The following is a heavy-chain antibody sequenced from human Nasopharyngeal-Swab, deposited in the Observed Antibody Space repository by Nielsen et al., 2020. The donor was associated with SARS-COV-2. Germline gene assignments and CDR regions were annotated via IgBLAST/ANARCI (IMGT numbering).Heavy chain of an antibody. CDR1: GVTFINFV. CDR3: ARERGISGDQYHYYMDV. J-gene: IGHJ6*03. V-gene: IGHV1-69*06. Sequence: SVKVSCKAPGVTFINFVINWVRQAPVQGLEWMGGILPLFGRASYAQKFQGRVTLTADKSTSTAYMELSSLRSEDTAVYYCARERGISGDQYHYYMDVWGKGTTVTVSS. D-gene: IGHD2-21*02. CDR2: ILPLFGRA.